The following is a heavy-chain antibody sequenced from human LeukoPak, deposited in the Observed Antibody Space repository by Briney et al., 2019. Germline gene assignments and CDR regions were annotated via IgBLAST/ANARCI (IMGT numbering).Heavy chain of an antibody. CDR2: ISGSGGST. D-gene: IGHD3-22*01. CDR3: AKEPQYYYDSSGYLDY. Sequence: GGSLRLSCAASGFTFSSYAMSWVRQAPGKGLEWVSVISGSGGSTYYADSVKGRFTISRDNSKNTLYLQMNSLRAEDTAVYYCAKEPQYYYDSSGYLDYWGQGTLVTVSS. CDR1: GFTFSSYA. J-gene: IGHJ4*02. V-gene: IGHV3-23*01.